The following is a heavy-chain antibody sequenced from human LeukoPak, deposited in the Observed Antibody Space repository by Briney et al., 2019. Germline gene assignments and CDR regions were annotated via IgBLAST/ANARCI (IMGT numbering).Heavy chain of an antibody. V-gene: IGHV3-7*01. D-gene: IGHD6-19*01. CDR3: AREAADSSGWED. CDR2: IKQDGSVK. CDR1: GFTFSTYW. J-gene: IGHJ4*02. Sequence: PGGSLRLSCAASGFTFSTYWMTWVRQAPGKGLEWVANIKQDGSVKHYVGSVKGRFTISRDNAKNSLYLQMNSLRAEDTAVYYCAREAADSSGWEDWGQGTLVTVSS.